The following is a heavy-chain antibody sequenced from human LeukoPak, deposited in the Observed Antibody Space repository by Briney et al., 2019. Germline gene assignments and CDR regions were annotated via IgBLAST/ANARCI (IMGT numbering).Heavy chain of an antibody. D-gene: IGHD1-1*01. CDR1: GGSISSSSYY. CDR2: ISYSGST. CDR3: ARHSTTGPTFFDY. V-gene: IGHV4-39*01. J-gene: IGHJ4*02. Sequence: SETLSLTCTVSGGSISSSSYYWGWIRQAPGTGLEWIGGISYSGSTYYNPSLKSRVTISLDTSKNQFSLKLSSVTAADTAVYYCARHSTTGPTFFDYWGQGTLVTVSS.